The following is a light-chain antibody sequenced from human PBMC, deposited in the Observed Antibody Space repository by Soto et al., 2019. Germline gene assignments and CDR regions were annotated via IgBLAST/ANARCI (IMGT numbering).Light chain of an antibody. CDR2: DVS. CDR3: TSYTTRRLYV. V-gene: IGLV2-14*03. Sequence: QSVLTQPASVSGSPGQSITISCTGTSSDVGAYESVSWYQQHPGKAPQLLIYDVSNRPSGVSTRFSGSKSGNTASLTISGLQAEDEGDYYCTSYTTRRLYVFGSGTKVTVL. CDR1: SSDVGAYES. J-gene: IGLJ1*01.